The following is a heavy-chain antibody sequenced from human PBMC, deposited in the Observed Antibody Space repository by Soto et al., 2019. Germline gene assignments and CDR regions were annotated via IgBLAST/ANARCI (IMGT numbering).Heavy chain of an antibody. CDR3: ARRVPTFGDYYGMDV. V-gene: IGHV4-31*03. Sequence: QVQLQESGPGLVKPSQTLSLTCTVSGGSISSGGYYWSWIRQHPGKGLEWIGYIYYSGSTYYNPSLKSRVTISVDTSKNQFSLKLSSVTAADTAVYYCARRVPTFGDYYGMDVWGQGTTVTVSS. D-gene: IGHD3-16*01. J-gene: IGHJ6*02. CDR1: GGSISSGGYY. CDR2: IYYSGST.